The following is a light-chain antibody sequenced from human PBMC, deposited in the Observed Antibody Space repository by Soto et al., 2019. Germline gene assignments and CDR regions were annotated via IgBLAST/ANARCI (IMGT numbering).Light chain of an antibody. J-gene: IGLJ2*01. CDR3: SSYTSSTTVV. CDR2: DVS. CDR1: SSDVGGYNY. Sequence: QSALTQPASVSGSPGQSITISCTGTSSDVGGYNYVSWYQQHPGKAPTLMIYDVSNRPSGVSNRFSGSKSGNTASLTISGLQAEDEADYYCSSYTSSTTVVFCGGTKLTVL. V-gene: IGLV2-14*01.